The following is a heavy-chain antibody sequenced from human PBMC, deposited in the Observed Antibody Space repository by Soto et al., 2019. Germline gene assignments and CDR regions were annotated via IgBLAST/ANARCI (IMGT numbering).Heavy chain of an antibody. V-gene: IGHV3-23*01. D-gene: IGHD5-12*01. CDR2: ISGSGGST. J-gene: IGHJ6*03. CDR3: AKAGIVATTYYYYYYMDV. Sequence: GGSLRLSCAASGFTFSSYAMSWVRQAPGKGLEWVSAISGSGGSTYYADSVKGRFTISRDNSKNTLYLQMNSLRAEDTAVYYCAKAGIVATTYYYYYYMDVWGKGTTVTVSS. CDR1: GFTFSSYA.